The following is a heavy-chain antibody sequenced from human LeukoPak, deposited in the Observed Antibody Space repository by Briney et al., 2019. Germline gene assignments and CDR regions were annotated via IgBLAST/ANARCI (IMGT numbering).Heavy chain of an antibody. CDR2: ISYDGSNK. CDR1: GFTFSSYA. V-gene: IGHV3-30-3*01. J-gene: IGHJ4*02. Sequence: GGSLRLSCAVSGFTFSSYAMHWVRQAPGKGLEWVAVISYDGSNKYYADFVKGRFTISRDNSKNTLYLQMNSLRAEDTAVYYCARPSIDDYWGQGTLVTVSS. CDR3: ARPSIDDY.